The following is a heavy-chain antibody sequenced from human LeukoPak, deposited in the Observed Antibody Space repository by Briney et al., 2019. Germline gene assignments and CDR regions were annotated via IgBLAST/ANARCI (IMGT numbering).Heavy chain of an antibody. CDR3: TKGDLTTGIDY. V-gene: IGHV3-23*01. D-gene: IGHD2-8*02. J-gene: IGHJ4*02. CDR2: ISGPGSST. Sequence: GGSLRLSCAASGFTFSTYAMRWVRQAPGKGLEWVSAISGPGSSTYYADSVKGRLTISRDNSKNTLYLQMSSLRAEDTAVYYCTKGDLTTGIDYWGQGTLVTVSS. CDR1: GFTFSTYA.